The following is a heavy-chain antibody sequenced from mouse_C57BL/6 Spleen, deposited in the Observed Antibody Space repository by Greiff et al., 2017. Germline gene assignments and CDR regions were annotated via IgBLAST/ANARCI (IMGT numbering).Heavy chain of an antibody. CDR3: ARAGGNYGGFAY. CDR1: GYTFTSYW. V-gene: IGHV1-69*01. D-gene: IGHD2-1*01. CDR2: IDPSDSYT. J-gene: IGHJ3*01. Sequence: QVQLQQPGAELVMPGASVKLSCKASGYTFTSYWMHWVKQRPGQGLEWIGEIDPSDSYTNYNQKFKGKSTLTVDKYSSTAYMQLSSLTSEDSAVSYGARAGGNYGGFAYWGQGTLVTVSA.